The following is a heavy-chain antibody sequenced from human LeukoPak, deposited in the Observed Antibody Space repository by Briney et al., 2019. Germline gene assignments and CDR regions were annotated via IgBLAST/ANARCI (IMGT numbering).Heavy chain of an antibody. D-gene: IGHD1-7*01. CDR2: MSASSGNT. V-gene: IGHV1-8*01. CDR1: GYTFTNYD. Sequence: ASVKVSCKASGYTFTNYDINWVRQATGQGLEWLGWMSASSGNTGYAQKFQGRVSMTRATSISTAYLELSSLTFEDTAVYYCARETVTGTTIDYWGQGTLVTVSS. CDR3: ARETVTGTTIDY. J-gene: IGHJ4*02.